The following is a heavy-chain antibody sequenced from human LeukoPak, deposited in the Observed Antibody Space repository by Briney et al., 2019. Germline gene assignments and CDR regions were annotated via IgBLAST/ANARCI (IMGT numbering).Heavy chain of an antibody. J-gene: IGHJ3*02. CDR2: IYPGDSDT. CDR1: GYSFTSYW. V-gene: IGHV5-51*01. Sequence: GESLKISCKGFGYSFTSYWIGWVRQMPGKGLEWMGIIYPGDSDTRYSPSFQGQVTISADKSISTAYLQWSGLKASDTAMYYCARPPSGWNDAFDIWGQGTMVTVSS. CDR3: ARPPSGWNDAFDI. D-gene: IGHD6-19*01.